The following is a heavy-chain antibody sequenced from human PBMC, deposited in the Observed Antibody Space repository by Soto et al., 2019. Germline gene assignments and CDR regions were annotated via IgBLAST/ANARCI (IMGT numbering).Heavy chain of an antibody. V-gene: IGHV4-4*07. D-gene: IGHD4-17*01. J-gene: IGHJ6*02. CDR1: GGSISGSY. CDR2: IYSSGSS. CDR3: ARLFTVTTDYYFGMDI. Sequence: SETLSLTCTVSGGSISGSYWSWVRQPAGKGLEWIGRIYSSGSSNYNPSLNSRLTMSLDTSKNQFSLKLRSVTAADTAIYYCARLFTVTTDYYFGMDIWGQGTTVTVSS.